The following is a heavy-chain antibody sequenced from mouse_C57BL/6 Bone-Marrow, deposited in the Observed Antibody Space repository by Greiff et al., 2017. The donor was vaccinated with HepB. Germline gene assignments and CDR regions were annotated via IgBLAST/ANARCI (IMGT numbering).Heavy chain of an antibody. CDR1: GFSLTSYG. CDR2: IWSGGST. D-gene: IGHD2-3*01. J-gene: IGHJ4*01. CDR3: ARRDGYYENYYAMDY. Sequence: VQGVESGPGLVQPSQSLSITCTVSGFSLTSYGVHWVRQSPGKGLEWLGVIWSGGSTDYNAAFISRLSISKDNSKSQVFFKMNSLQADDTAIYYCARRDGYYENYYAMDYWGQGTSVTVSS. V-gene: IGHV2-2*01.